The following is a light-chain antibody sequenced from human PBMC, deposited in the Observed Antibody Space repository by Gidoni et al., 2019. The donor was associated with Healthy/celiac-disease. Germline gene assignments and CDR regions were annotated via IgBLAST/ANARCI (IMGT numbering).Light chain of an antibody. V-gene: IGLV3-1*01. J-gene: IGLJ2*01. CDR2: QDS. Sequence: SYELTQPPSASVSPGQTASITCSGDKLGEKYACWYQQKPGQSPVLVIYQDSKRPSGITQRFSGSNSGNTATLTISGTQAMDEADYYCQAWDSVVFGGGTKLTVL. CDR3: QAWDSVV. CDR1: KLGEKY.